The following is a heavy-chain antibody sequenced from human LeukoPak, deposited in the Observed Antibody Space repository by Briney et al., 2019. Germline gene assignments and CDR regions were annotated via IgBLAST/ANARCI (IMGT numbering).Heavy chain of an antibody. D-gene: IGHD6-19*01. Sequence: PGGSLRLSCAASGFTFSSYGMHWVRQAPGKGLVWVAFIRYDGSNKYYADSVKGRFTISRDNSKNTLYLQMNSLRAEDTAVYYCAKESTAQWLVLSFDYWGQGTLVTVSS. CDR1: GFTFSSYG. CDR3: AKESTAQWLVLSFDY. V-gene: IGHV3-30*02. J-gene: IGHJ4*02. CDR2: IRYDGSNK.